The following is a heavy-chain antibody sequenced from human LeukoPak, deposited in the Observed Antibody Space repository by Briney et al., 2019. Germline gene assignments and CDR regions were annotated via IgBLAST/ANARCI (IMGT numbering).Heavy chain of an antibody. J-gene: IGHJ1*01. CDR3: AKEGFQH. CDR2: ISGSGGGT. CDR1: GFTFNSYA. Sequence: GGSLRLSCAASGFTFNSYAMSWVRQAPEKGLEWVATISGSGGGTYYADSVKGRFTISRDDSKNTLYLQMNSLRAEDTAVYYCAKEGFQHWGQGTLVTVSS. V-gene: IGHV3-23*01.